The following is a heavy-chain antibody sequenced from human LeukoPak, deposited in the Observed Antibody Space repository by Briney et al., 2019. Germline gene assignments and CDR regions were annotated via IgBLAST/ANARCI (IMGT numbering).Heavy chain of an antibody. Sequence: PSETLSLTCTVSGGSISSYYWSWLRQPPGKGLEWLGYIYYSGSTNYNPSLKSRVTISVDTSKNQFSLKLSSVTAADTAVYYCARSDTAEVDGMDVWGQGTTVTVSS. V-gene: IGHV4-59*08. CDR2: IYYSGST. CDR3: ARSDTAEVDGMDV. D-gene: IGHD5-18*01. CDR1: GGSISSYY. J-gene: IGHJ6*02.